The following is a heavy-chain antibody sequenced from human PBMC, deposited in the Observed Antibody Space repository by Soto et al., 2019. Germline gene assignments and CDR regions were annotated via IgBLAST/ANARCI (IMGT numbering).Heavy chain of an antibody. CDR2: IIPIFGTA. CDR1: GGTFSSYA. D-gene: IGHD3-16*01. CDR3: ARDKGGALGHYFDY. V-gene: IGHV1-69*06. Sequence: QVQLVQSGAEVKKPGSSVKVSCKASGGTFSSYAISWVRQAPGQGLEWMGGIIPIFGTANYAQKFQGRVTITADKSTSTAYMGPSSPRSEDTAVYYCARDKGGALGHYFDYWCQGTLVTVSS. J-gene: IGHJ4*02.